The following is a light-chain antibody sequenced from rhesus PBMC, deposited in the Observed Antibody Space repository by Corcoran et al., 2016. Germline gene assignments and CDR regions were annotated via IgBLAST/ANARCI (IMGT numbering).Light chain of an antibody. CDR2: GAS. V-gene: IGKV1-43*02. CDR1: QGISTY. Sequence: DIQMTQSPSSLSASVGDRVTITCRTSQGISTYLNWYQQKPGKAPKRLIHGASILDSGVPSRFSGSGSGTDFTLTINTLQPEDFATYYCLQYNSDPWTFGPGTKVDIK. CDR3: LQYNSDPWT. J-gene: IGKJ1*01.